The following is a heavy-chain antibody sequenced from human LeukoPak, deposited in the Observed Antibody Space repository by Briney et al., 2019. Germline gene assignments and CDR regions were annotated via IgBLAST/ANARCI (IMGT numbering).Heavy chain of an antibody. CDR2: ISAYNGNT. V-gene: IGHV1-18*01. CDR3: ARRITVTWFDP. D-gene: IGHD4-17*01. J-gene: IGHJ5*02. CDR1: GYTFTSYG. Sequence: GASVTVSCKASGYTFTSYGISWVRQAPGQGLEWMGWISAYNGNTNYAQRLQGRVTMTTDTSTSTAYMELRSLRSDDTAVYYCARRITVTWFDPWGQGTLVTVSS.